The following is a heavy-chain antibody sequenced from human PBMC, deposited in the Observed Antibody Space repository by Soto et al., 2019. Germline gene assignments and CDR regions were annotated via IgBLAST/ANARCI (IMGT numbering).Heavy chain of an antibody. V-gene: IGHV1-69*06. CDR3: ARDSSTDTAMVTSQYYYYGMDV. CDR1: GGTXTSYA. J-gene: IGHJ6*02. Sequence: SXKASFKASGGTXTSYASGLVRQAPGQGLEWIGGIIPIFGTANYAQKFQGRLRITADKYTSTAYMELRSLRSEDTAVYYCARDSSTDTAMVTSQYYYYGMDVWGQGTTGTVSS. CDR2: IIPIFGTA. D-gene: IGHD5-18*01.